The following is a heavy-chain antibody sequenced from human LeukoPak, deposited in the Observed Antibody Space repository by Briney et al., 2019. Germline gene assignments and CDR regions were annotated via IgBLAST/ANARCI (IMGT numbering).Heavy chain of an antibody. CDR1: GVSFSGYY. V-gene: IGHV4-34*01. CDR2: INHSGST. J-gene: IGHJ4*02. Sequence: PSETLSLTCAVYGVSFSGYYWSWIRQPPGKGLEWIGEINHSGSTNYNPSLKSRVTISVDTSKNQFSLKLSSVTAADTAVYYCARGGGVAGTPYNPYDYWGQGTLVTVSS. D-gene: IGHD6-19*01. CDR3: ARGGGVAGTPYNPYDY.